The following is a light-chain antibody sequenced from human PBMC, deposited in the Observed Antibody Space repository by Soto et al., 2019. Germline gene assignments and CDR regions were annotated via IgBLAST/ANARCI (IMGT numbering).Light chain of an antibody. CDR3: QQYNNWLWT. Sequence: EIVMTQSPATLSVSPGERATLSCRASQNISSNLAWYQQKPGQAPRVLIDGASTRATGIPARFSGSGSGTEFTLTISSLQSEDVAVDYCQQYNNWLWTFGQGTKVEIK. CDR2: GAS. CDR1: QNISSN. J-gene: IGKJ1*01. V-gene: IGKV3-15*01.